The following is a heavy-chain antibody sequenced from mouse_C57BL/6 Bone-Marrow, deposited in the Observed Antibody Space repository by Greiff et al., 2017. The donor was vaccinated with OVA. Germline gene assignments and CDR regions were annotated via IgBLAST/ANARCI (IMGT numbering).Heavy chain of an antibody. CDR1: GFTFSSYG. V-gene: IGHV5-6*01. D-gene: IGHD1-1*01. CDR3: ARDWDYYGSSYDYFDY. J-gene: IGHJ2*01. CDR2: ISSGGSYT. Sequence: EVQLVESGGDLVKPGGSLKLSCAASGFTFSSYGMSWVRQTPDKRLEWVATISSGGSYTYYPDSVKGRFTISRDNAKNTLYLQMSSLKSEDTAMYYCARDWDYYGSSYDYFDYWGQGTTLTVSS.